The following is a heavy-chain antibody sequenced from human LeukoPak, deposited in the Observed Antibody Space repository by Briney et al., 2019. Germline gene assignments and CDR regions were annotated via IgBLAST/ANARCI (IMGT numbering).Heavy chain of an antibody. CDR2: IRYDGSNK. CDR1: GFTFSRYG. V-gene: IGHV3-30*02. D-gene: IGHD4-17*01. J-gene: IGHJ6*02. CDR3: AKDQGYGYYVNHYYGMDV. Sequence: GGPLTLSCAPSGFTFSRYGMHWLRQAPGKGLEWVAFIRYDGSNKLYADSVKGRFTIYRHHSQNTLSLQMKSLRAEDTGVFLCAKDQGYGYYVNHYYGMDVWGQGTTVTVSS.